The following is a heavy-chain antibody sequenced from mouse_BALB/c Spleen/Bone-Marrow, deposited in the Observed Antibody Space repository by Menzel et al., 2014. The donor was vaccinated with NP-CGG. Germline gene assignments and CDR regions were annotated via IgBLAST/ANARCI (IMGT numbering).Heavy chain of an antibody. V-gene: IGHV2-9*02. CDR3: ARAPLLRYHYAMDY. CDR2: IWAGGST. J-gene: IGHJ4*01. Sequence: VQLQQSGPGLVAPSQSLSITCTVSGFSLTSYGVHWVHQPPGKGLEWLGVIWAGGSTNYNSALMSRLSISKDNSKSQVFLKMNSLQTDDTAMYYCARAPLLRYHYAMDYWGQGTSVTVSS. CDR1: GFSLTSYG. D-gene: IGHD1-1*01.